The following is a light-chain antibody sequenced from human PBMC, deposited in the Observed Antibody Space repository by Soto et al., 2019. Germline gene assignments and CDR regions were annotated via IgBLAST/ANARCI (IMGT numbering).Light chain of an antibody. J-gene: IGKJ5*01. V-gene: IGKV1-39*01. CDR2: AAS. CDR1: QSISSY. Sequence: DIQMTQSPSSLSASVGDRVSITCRASQSISSYLNWYQQKPGEAPKLLIYAASSLHSGVPSRFSGSGSGTEFILTISSLQSEDSAVYYCQHRMNWPLTFGQGTRLEIK. CDR3: QHRMNWPLT.